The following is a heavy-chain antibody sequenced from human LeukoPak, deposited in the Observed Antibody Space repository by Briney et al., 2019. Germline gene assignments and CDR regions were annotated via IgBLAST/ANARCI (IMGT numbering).Heavy chain of an antibody. CDR2: ISDSGGST. J-gene: IGHJ4*02. CDR3: AICARSTSCYAGVNV. D-gene: IGHD2-2*01. Sequence: GGSLRLFCAASGFTFSRYAMSWVRQAPGKGLEWVSGISDSGGSTYYADSVKGRFTISRDNSKNTLYLQMNSLRADDTAVYFSAICARSTSCYAGVNVWGQGTLVTVSS. V-gene: IGHV3-23*01. CDR1: GFTFSRYA.